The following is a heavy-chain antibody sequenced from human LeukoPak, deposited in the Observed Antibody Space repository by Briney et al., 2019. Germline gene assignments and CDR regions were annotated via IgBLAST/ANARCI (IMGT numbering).Heavy chain of an antibody. Sequence: GGSLRLSCAASGFSFSSYSMNWVRQAPGKGLEWVSYISSSGSTIYYADSVKGRFTISRDNAENSLYLQMNSLRAEDTAVYYCARFGGPFKFYYFDYWGQGTLVTVSS. D-gene: IGHD3-10*01. J-gene: IGHJ4*02. CDR1: GFSFSSYS. V-gene: IGHV3-48*04. CDR3: ARFGGPFKFYYFDY. CDR2: ISSSGSTI.